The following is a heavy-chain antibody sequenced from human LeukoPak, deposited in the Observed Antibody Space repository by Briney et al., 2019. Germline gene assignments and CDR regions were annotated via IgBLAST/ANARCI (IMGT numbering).Heavy chain of an antibody. Sequence: ASVKVSCKASGYTFTDYYMHWVRQAPGQGLEWVGWINPNSGDTKYAKRFQGRVTMTRDTSISAAYMELTRLTSDDTAVYYCARDGDLDWLPSGFWGQGTLATVSS. CDR3: ARDGDLDWLPSGF. D-gene: IGHD3-9*01. CDR1: GYTFTDYY. CDR2: INPNSGDT. J-gene: IGHJ4*02. V-gene: IGHV1-2*02.